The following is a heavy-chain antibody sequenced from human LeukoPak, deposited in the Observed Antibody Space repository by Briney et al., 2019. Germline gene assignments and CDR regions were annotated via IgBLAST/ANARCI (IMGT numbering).Heavy chain of an antibody. CDR3: ARDRGRYYDSRGFYWGYYFDS. J-gene: IGHJ4*02. Sequence: TGGSLRLSCAASGFTFSDHYMGWIRQTPGKGLEWVSYISSSGDSIYYADSVKGRFTISRDNARNSLNLQLNSLRAEETAVYYCARDRGRYYDSRGFYWGYYFDSWGQGILVTVST. CDR1: GFTFSDHY. CDR2: ISSSGDSI. V-gene: IGHV3-11*01. D-gene: IGHD3-22*01.